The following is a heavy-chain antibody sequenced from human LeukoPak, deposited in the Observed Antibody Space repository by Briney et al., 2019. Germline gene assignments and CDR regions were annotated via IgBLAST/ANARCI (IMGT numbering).Heavy chain of an antibody. V-gene: IGHV3-30*18. CDR3: AKSRVLRYFDWLFDY. Sequence: PGGSLRLSCAASGFTFSSYGMHWVRQAPGKGLEWVAVISHDGSNKYYADSVKGRFTTSRDNSKNTLYLQMNSLRAEDTAVYYCAKSRVLRYFDWLFDYWGQGTLVTVSS. CDR2: ISHDGSNK. CDR1: GFTFSSYG. D-gene: IGHD3-9*01. J-gene: IGHJ4*02.